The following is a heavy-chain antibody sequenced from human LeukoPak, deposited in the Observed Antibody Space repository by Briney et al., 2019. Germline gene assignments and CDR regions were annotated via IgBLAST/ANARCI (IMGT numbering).Heavy chain of an antibody. D-gene: IGHD6-19*01. V-gene: IGHV4-59*01. J-gene: IGHJ4*02. CDR1: GGSISSYY. Sequence: SETLSLTCTVSGGSISSYYWSWIRQPPGKGLEWIGYIYYSGSTNYNPSLKSRVTISVDTSKNQFSLKLSSVTAADTAVYYCARDTHSSGNVVYFDYWGQGTLVTVSS. CDR3: ARDTHSSGNVVYFDY. CDR2: IYYSGST.